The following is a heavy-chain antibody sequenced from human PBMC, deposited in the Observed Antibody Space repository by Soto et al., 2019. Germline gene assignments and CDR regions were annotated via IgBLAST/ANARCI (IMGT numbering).Heavy chain of an antibody. J-gene: IGHJ4*02. CDR2: IYYSGNT. Sequence: SETLSLTCTVSGGSVSSGNYYWSWIRQPPGKGLEWIGYIYYSGNTNYNPSLKSRVTISVDTSKNQLSLQLSSVTAADTAVYYCARDSLGRISLDYWGQGTLVTV. D-gene: IGHD3-16*01. CDR1: GGSVSSGNYY. V-gene: IGHV4-61*01. CDR3: ARDSLGRISLDY.